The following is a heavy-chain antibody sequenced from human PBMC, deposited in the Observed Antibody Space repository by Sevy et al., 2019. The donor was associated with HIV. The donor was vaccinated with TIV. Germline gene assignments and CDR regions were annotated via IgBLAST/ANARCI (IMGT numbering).Heavy chain of an antibody. J-gene: IGHJ5*02. Sequence: ASVKVSCKASGYTLTGYYMHWVRQAPGQGLEWMGWINPNGGGTKYAQKFQGRVTMTRDTSIGTAYMELSRLRSDDTAVYYCAKDCAYCGGGICRPGCWFDPWGQGTLVTVSS. D-gene: IGHD2-15*01. V-gene: IGHV1-2*02. CDR3: AKDCAYCGGGICRPGCWFDP. CDR2: INPNGGGT. CDR1: GYTLTGYY.